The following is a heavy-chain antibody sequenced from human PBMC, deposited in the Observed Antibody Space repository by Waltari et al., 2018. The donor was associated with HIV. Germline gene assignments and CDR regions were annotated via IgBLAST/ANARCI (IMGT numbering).Heavy chain of an antibody. Sequence: EVQLVESGGGLVQPGGSLRLSCAASGFTVSSNYISWVRQDPGKGLAWVSVIYSGGSTYYADSVKGRFTISRDNSKNTLYLQMNSLRAEDTAVYYCARAGPYFDWLGDSWFDYWGQGTLVTVSS. V-gene: IGHV3-66*01. CDR3: ARAGPYFDWLGDSWFDY. CDR1: GFTVSSNY. D-gene: IGHD3-9*01. CDR2: IYSGGST. J-gene: IGHJ4*02.